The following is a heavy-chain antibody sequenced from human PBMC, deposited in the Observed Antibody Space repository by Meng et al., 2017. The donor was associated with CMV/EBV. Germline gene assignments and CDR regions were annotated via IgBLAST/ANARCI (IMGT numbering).Heavy chain of an antibody. CDR3: TTAMANFDY. V-gene: IGHV3-15*07. CDR1: GFTFSNAC. CDR2: IKSKTDGGTT. Sequence: LSCAASGFTFSNACMSCVRQAPGEGLGWVGRIKSKTDGGTTDYAAPVKGRFTISRDDSKNTLYLQMNSLKTEDTAVYYCTTAMANFDYWGQGTLVTVSS. J-gene: IGHJ4*02. D-gene: IGHD3-10*01.